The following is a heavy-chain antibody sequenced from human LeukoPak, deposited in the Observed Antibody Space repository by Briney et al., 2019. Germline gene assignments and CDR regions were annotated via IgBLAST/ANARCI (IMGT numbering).Heavy chain of an antibody. Sequence: SETLSLTCTVSGYSISSGYYWGWIRQPPGKGLEWIGSIYHSGSTNYNPSLKSRVTISVDTSKNQFSLKLSSVTAADTAVYYCARSMVRGVIILRGHWFDPWGQGTLVTVSS. CDR2: IYHSGST. CDR1: GYSISSGYY. D-gene: IGHD3-10*01. J-gene: IGHJ5*02. V-gene: IGHV4-38-2*02. CDR3: ARSMVRGVIILRGHWFDP.